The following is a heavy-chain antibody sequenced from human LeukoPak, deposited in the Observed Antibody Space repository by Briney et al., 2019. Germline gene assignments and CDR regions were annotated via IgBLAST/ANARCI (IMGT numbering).Heavy chain of an antibody. CDR2: ISGSGGST. D-gene: IGHD3-16*02. Sequence: GGSLRLSCAASGFTFSSYAMSWVRQAPGKGLEWVPGISGSGGSTDYADSVKGRFTISRDNSKNTLYLQMNSLRAEDTAVYYCAKKKDPVIQYYFDYWGQGTLVTVSS. J-gene: IGHJ4*02. CDR1: GFTFSSYA. CDR3: AKKKDPVIQYYFDY. V-gene: IGHV3-23*01.